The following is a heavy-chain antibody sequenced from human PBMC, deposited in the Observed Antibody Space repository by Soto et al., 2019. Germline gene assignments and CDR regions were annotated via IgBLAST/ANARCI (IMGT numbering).Heavy chain of an antibody. CDR2: IYWDDDK. CDR3: PPLGSCCFFAS. D-gene: IGHD2-2*01. CDR1: GFSLSTSGVG. J-gene: IGHJ4*02. V-gene: IGHV2-5*02. Sequence: QITLKESGPTLVKPTQTLTLTCTFSGFSLSTSGVGVGWIRQPPGKALEWLALIYWDDDKRYSPSLKSRPTTPKDTTKTRVVLTMPTMDPVHPATYSCPPLGSCCFFASWGQGPL.